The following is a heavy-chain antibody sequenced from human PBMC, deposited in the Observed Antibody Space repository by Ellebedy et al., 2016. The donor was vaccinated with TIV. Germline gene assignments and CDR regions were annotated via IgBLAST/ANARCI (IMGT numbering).Heavy chain of an antibody. CDR1: GGSVSSGSYY. CDR3: ARGWGRRYGDYVKYYGMDV. V-gene: IGHV4-61*01. Sequence: SETLSLTCTVSGGSVSSGSYYWSWIRQPPAKGLEWIGYAYYSGSPNYNPSLKSRVTISVDTSKNQFSLKLSSVTAADTAVYYCARGWGRRYGDYVKYYGMDVWGQGTTVTVSS. D-gene: IGHD4-17*01. CDR2: AYYSGSP. J-gene: IGHJ6*02.